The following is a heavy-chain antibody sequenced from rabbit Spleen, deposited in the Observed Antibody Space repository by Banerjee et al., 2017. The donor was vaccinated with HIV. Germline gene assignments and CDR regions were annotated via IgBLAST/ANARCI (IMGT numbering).Heavy chain of an antibody. CDR1: GFSFSDRDV. J-gene: IGHJ4*01. V-gene: IGHV1S45*01. CDR2: INAATGKP. Sequence: QEQLVESGGGLVQPEGSLTLTCKASGFSFSDRDVMCWVRQAPGKGLEWIACINAATGKPVYATWAKGRFTISRTSSTTVTLQMTSLTVADTATYFCARDLVAAIGWNFNLWGPGTLVTVS. D-gene: IGHD5-1*01. CDR3: ARDLVAAIGWNFNL.